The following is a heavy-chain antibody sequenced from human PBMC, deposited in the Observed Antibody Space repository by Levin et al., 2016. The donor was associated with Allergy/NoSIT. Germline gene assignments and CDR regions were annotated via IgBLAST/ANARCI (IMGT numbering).Heavy chain of an antibody. Sequence: GESLKISCAASGFTFSNAWMSWVRQAPGKGLEWVGRIKSKTDGGTTDYAAPVKGRFTISRDDSKNTLYLQMNSLKTEDTAVYYCTTALDGSGSYRYYGMDVWGQGTTVTVSS. J-gene: IGHJ6*02. CDR1: GFTFSNAW. V-gene: IGHV3-15*01. CDR3: TTALDGSGSYRYYGMDV. D-gene: IGHD3-10*01. CDR2: IKSKTDGGTT.